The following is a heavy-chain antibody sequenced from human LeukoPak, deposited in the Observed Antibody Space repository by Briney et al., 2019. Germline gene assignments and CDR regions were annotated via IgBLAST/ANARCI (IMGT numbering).Heavy chain of an antibody. CDR3: AKDRGSGYYFDYFDY. CDR2: ISSSGTSM. J-gene: IGHJ4*02. D-gene: IGHD3-22*01. Sequence: GGSLRLSCAASGFTFSDYYMSWIRQTPGKGLEWVSYISSSGTSMYYADSVKGRFTISRDNAKNSLYLQMNSLRAEDTAVYYCAKDRGSGYYFDYFDYWGQGTLVTVSS. CDR1: GFTFSDYY. V-gene: IGHV3-11*01.